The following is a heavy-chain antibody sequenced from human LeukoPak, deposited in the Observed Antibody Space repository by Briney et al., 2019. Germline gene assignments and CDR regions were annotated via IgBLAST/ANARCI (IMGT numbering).Heavy chain of an antibody. CDR1: GGSISSGGYY. Sequence: SQTLSLTCTVSGGSISSGGYYWSWIRQHPGKGLEWIGYIYYSGSTYYNPSLKSRVIISVDTSKNQFSLKLSSVTAADTAVYYCARAAAAGTDYWGQGTLVTVSS. J-gene: IGHJ4*02. CDR3: ARAAAAGTDY. V-gene: IGHV4-31*03. CDR2: IYYSGST. D-gene: IGHD6-13*01.